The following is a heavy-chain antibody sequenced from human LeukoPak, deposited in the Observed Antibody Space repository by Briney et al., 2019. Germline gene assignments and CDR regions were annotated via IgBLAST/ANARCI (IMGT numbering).Heavy chain of an antibody. V-gene: IGHV4-31*03. CDR2: IYYSGST. CDR3: ARAAPPYGDLVGYIDY. D-gene: IGHD4-17*01. CDR1: GGSISSGGYY. J-gene: IGHJ4*02. Sequence: PSQTLSLTCTVSGGSISSGGYYWSWIRQHPGKGLEWIGYIYYSGSTYYNPSLKSRVTISVDTSKNQFSLKLSSVTAADTAVYYCARAAPPYGDLVGYIDYWGQGTLVTVSS.